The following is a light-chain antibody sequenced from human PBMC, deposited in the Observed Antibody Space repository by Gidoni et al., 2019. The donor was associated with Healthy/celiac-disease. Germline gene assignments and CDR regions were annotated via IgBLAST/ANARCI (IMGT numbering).Light chain of an antibody. CDR1: QSISSY. CDR2: AAS. Sequence: DIQMTHSPSSLSASVGDRVTITCRASQSISSYLNWYQQKPGKAPKFLIYAASSLQSGVPSRFSGSGSGTDFTLTISSLQPEDFATYFCQQSYSTPNTFGQGTKLEIK. V-gene: IGKV1-39*01. CDR3: QQSYSTPNT. J-gene: IGKJ2*01.